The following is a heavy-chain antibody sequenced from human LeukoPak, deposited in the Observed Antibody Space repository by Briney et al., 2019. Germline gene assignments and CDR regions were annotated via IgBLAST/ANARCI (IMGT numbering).Heavy chain of an antibody. CDR3: ARGGPYSGSYTGWFDP. D-gene: IGHD1-26*01. Sequence: PGGSLRLSCAASGFTFSSYDMHWVRQATGKGLEWVSAIGTAGDTYYPGSVKGRFTISRENAKNSLYLQMNSLRAGDTAVYYCARGGPYSGSYTGWFDPWGQGTLVTVSS. V-gene: IGHV3-13*01. CDR1: GFTFSSYD. J-gene: IGHJ5*02. CDR2: IGTAGDT.